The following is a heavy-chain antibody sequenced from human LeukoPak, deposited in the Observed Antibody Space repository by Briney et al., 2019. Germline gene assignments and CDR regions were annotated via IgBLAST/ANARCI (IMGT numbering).Heavy chain of an antibody. Sequence: GGSLRLSCAASGFTFSNYAMSWVRQAPGNGLEGVSDIRGNGDKTYYVDSVKGRFTISRDNSKNTLYLQMNSLRAGDTAVYYCAKHSVTAVTAFFDFWGQGTPVTVSS. CDR3: AKHSVTAVTAFFDF. D-gene: IGHD2-21*02. V-gene: IGHV3-23*01. CDR1: GFTFSNYA. J-gene: IGHJ4*02. CDR2: IRGNGDKT.